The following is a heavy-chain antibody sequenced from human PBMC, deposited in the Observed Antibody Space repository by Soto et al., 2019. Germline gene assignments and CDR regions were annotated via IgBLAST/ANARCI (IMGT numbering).Heavy chain of an antibody. J-gene: IGHJ4*02. CDR3: ARHIARYGDLVWYFDY. V-gene: IGHV4-59*08. CDR1: GGSISSYY. CDR2: IYYSGST. Sequence: SETLSLTCTVSGGSISSYYWSWIRQPPGKGLEWIGYIYYSGSTNYNPSLKSRVTISVDTSKNQFSLKLSSVTAADTAVYYCARHIARYGDLVWYFDYWGQGTLVTVSS. D-gene: IGHD4-17*01.